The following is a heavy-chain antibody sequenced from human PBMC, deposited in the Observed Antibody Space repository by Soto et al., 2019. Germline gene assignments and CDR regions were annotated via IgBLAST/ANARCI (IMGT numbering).Heavy chain of an antibody. D-gene: IGHD3-3*01. CDR1: GFTFTSSA. CDR2: ISYDATVR. CDR3: AKDRDMEWSFDR. Sequence: QVQLVESGGGVVQPGRSLTLSCAASGFTFTSSAMHWVRQAPDKGLEWVAFISYDATVRYYADSVKGRFTIFRDNPKNTVYLQMSSLRTEDTALYYCAKDRDMEWSFDRWGQGTLVTVS. J-gene: IGHJ4*02. V-gene: IGHV3-30*18.